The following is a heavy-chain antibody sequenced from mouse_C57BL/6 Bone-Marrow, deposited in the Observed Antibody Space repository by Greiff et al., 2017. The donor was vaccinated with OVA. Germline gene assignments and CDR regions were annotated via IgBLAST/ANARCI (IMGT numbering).Heavy chain of an antibody. CDR1: GFNIKDYY. Sequence: EVQLQESGAELVKPGASVKLSCTASGFNIKDYYMHWVKQRTEQGLEWIGRIDPEDGDTKYAPKFQGKATITVDTSSNTAYLQLSSLTSEDSAVYYCARGWSSALDYWGQGTSVTVSS. J-gene: IGHJ4*01. D-gene: IGHD1-1*02. CDR2: IDPEDGDT. CDR3: ARGWSSALDY. V-gene: IGHV14-2*01.